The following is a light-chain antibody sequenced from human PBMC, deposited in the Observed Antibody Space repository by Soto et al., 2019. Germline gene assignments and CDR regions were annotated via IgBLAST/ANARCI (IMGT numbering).Light chain of an antibody. Sequence: IQLTQSPSSLSAAVGDRVTISCRASQGIANFLAWYQQKPGKAPKLLIYGASTLQSGFPSRFSGSGSGTDFTLTISSLQPEDFATDYGKQLNSLTMPFGPGTKVDIK. CDR3: KQLNSLTMP. J-gene: IGKJ3*01. CDR2: GAS. CDR1: QGIANF. V-gene: IGKV1-9*01.